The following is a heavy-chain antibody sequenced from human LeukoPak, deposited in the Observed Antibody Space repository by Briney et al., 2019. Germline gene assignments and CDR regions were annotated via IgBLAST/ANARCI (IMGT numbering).Heavy chain of an antibody. CDR1: GGSFSGYY. J-gene: IGHJ5*02. CDR3: ARGIRYCSSTSCQGVNWFDP. V-gene: IGHV4-34*01. CDR2: INHSGST. D-gene: IGHD2-2*01. Sequence: SETLSLTCAVYGGSFSGYYWSWIRQPPGKGLEWIGEINHSGSTNYNPSLKSRVTISVDTSKNQFSLKLSSVTAADTAVYYCARGIRYCSSTSCQGVNWFDPWGQGTLVTVSS.